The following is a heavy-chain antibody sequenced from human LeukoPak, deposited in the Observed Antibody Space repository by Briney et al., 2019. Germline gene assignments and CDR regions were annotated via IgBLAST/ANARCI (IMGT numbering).Heavy chain of an antibody. V-gene: IGHV3-23*01. D-gene: IGHD6-13*01. CDR1: GFTFSSYA. J-gene: IGHJ4*02. CDR2: ISGSGGST. Sequence: GGSLRLPCAASGFTFSSYAMSWVRQAPGKGLEWVSAISGSGGSTYYADSVKGRFTISRDNAKNSLYLQMNSLRAEDTAVYYCARVGEQQLVFDYWGQGTLVTVSS. CDR3: ARVGEQQLVFDY.